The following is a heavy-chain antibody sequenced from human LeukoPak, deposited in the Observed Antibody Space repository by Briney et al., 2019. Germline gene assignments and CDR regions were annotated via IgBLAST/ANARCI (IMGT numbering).Heavy chain of an antibody. CDR3: ARGGEWLDAFDI. CDR2: ISGSGGST. V-gene: IGHV3-23*01. D-gene: IGHD5-12*01. J-gene: IGHJ3*02. CDR1: GFTFSSYA. Sequence: PGGSLRLSCAASGFTFSSYAMSWVRQAPGKGLEWVSAISGSGGSTYYADSVKGRFTISRDNSKNTLYLQMNSLRAEDTAVYYCARGGEWLDAFDIWGQGTMVTVSS.